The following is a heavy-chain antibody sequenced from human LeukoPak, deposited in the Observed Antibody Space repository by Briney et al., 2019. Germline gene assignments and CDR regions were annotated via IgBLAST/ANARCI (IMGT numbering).Heavy chain of an antibody. V-gene: IGHV3-21*01. D-gene: IGHD3-16*02. J-gene: IGHJ4*02. CDR1: GFTLSSYS. Sequence: KSGGSLRLSCAASGFTLSSYSMRWVRQAPGKGLEWVSSISSSSSYIYYADSVKGRFTISRDNAKNTLYLQMNSLRAENTAVYECAGDFWGELSYYFDYWGQGTLVTVSS. CDR2: ISSSSSYI. CDR3: AGDFWGELSYYFDY.